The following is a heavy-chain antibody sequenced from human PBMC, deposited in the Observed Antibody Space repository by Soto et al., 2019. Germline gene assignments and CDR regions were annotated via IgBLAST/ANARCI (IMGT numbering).Heavy chain of an antibody. V-gene: IGHV3-21*04. CDR2: LSPSYPYT. J-gene: IGHJ4*02. Sequence: PGGSLRLSCAASGFDFSTFGMNWVRQAPGKGLEWVSFLSPSYPYTSYADSVKGRFTISGDNGKYALYLQMTSLRPEDTALYYCVKDIGGAYSGPNYDAWGQGTLVTVSS. D-gene: IGHD3-22*01. CDR1: GFDFSTFG. CDR3: VKDIGGAYSGPNYDA.